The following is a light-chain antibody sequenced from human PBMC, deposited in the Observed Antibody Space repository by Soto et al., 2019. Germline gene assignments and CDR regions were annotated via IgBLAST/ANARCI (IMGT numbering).Light chain of an antibody. CDR2: EVS. CDR3: NSYTSSTTLV. V-gene: IGLV2-14*01. Sequence: QSVLTQPASVSGSPGQSITISCTGTSSDVGGYNYVSWYQQHPGKAPKLIIYEVSHRPSGVSNRFSGSKSGNTASLTISGLQDEDEADYYCNSYTSSTTLVFGGGTKLTVL. J-gene: IGLJ2*01. CDR1: SSDVGGYNY.